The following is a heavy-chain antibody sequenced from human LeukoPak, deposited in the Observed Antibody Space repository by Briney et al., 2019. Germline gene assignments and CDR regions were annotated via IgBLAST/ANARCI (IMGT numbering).Heavy chain of an antibody. CDR3: AEIPRI. CDR2: IYYTGTTSGRT. J-gene: IGHJ4*02. D-gene: IGHD5-24*01. Sequence: SETLSLTCSVSGDDIYNHYWSWVRQPPGKEPEWIAYIYYTGTTSGRTDYNPSLQSRVSISIDTSKSQFSLRLDSVTAADTAFYYCAEIPRIWGQGVLVTVSS. V-gene: IGHV4-59*11. CDR1: GDDIYNHY.